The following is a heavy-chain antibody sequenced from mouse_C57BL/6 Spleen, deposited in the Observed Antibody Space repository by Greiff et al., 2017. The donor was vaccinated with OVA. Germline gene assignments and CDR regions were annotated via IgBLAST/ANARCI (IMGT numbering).Heavy chain of an antibody. CDR2: IDPSDSET. CDR3: ARPYYYGSSYDFDY. D-gene: IGHD1-1*01. J-gene: IGHJ2*01. Sequence: QVQLQQPGAELVRPGSSVKLSCKASGYTFTSYWMHWVKQRPIQGLEWIGNIDPSDSETHYNQKFKDKATLTVDKSSSTAYMQLSSLTSEDSAVDYCARPYYYGSSYDFDYWGQGTTLTVSS. CDR1: GYTFTSYW. V-gene: IGHV1-52*01.